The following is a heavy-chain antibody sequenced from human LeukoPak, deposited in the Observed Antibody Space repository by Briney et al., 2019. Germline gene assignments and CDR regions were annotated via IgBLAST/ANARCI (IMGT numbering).Heavy chain of an antibody. V-gene: IGHV3-49*04. D-gene: IGHD3-22*01. CDR2: IRSKAYGGTT. J-gene: IGHJ1*01. CDR3: TTDLRYYYDSSGYQLETAEYFQH. CDR1: GFTFGDYA. Sequence: GGSLRLSCTASGFTFGDYAMNCVRQAPGKGLEWVGFIRSKAYGGTTEYAASVKGRFTISRDDSKSIAYLQMNSLKTEDTAVYYCTTDLRYYYDSSGYQLETAEYFQHWGQGTLVTASS.